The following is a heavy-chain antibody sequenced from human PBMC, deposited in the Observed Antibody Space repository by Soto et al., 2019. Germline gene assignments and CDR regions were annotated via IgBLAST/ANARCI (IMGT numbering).Heavy chain of an antibody. CDR3: ARLEYSSPAPSYFQH. Sequence: PSETLSLTCTVSGGSIRSSSYSWGWIRQPPGKGLEWIGDFYYSGSTYFNPSLKSRVTISVDTSKNQFSLKLSSVTAADTAVYYCARLEYSSPAPSYFQHWVQGTRGTSPQ. CDR1: GGSIRSSSYS. J-gene: IGHJ1*01. CDR2: FYYSGST. D-gene: IGHD6-6*01. V-gene: IGHV4-39*01.